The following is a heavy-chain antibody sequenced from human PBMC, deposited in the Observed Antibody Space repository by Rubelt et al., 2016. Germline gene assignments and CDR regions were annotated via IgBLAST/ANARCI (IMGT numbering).Heavy chain of an antibody. D-gene: IGHD4-11*01. V-gene: IGHV1-18*01. CDR3: ARGARRYSMDPRNAFDI. J-gene: IGHJ3*02. CDR2: ISAYNGNT. Sequence: QVQLVQSGAEVKKPGASVKVSCKASGYTFTSYGISWVRQAPGQGLEWMGWISAYNGNTNYAQKRQVRVTMITDTSPGQAYMELRSLRSDDTAVYYCARGARRYSMDPRNAFDIWGQGTMVTVSS. CDR1: GYTFTSYG.